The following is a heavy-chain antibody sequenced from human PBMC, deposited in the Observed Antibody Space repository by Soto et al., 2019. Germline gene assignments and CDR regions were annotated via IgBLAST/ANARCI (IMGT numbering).Heavy chain of an antibody. CDR1: GYSFTDYY. CDR3: AKDSGSGWNFDS. Sequence: ASVKVSCKASGYSFTDYYLHWVRQAPGQGLEWMGWVNPIGGGTKYTQKFQGRVTMTRDTSINTAYMELSRLTCDDTAVFYCAKDSGSGWNFDSWGQGTLVTVSS. J-gene: IGHJ4*02. V-gene: IGHV1-2*02. D-gene: IGHD6-19*01. CDR2: VNPIGGGT.